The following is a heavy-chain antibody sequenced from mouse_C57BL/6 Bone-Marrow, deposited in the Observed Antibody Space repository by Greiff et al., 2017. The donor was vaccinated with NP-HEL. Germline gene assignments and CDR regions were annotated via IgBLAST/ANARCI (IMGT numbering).Heavy chain of an antibody. V-gene: IGHV5-4*01. J-gene: IGHJ1*03. CDR1: GFTFSSYA. CDR3: ARDGPFYYGSSHWYFDV. Sequence: DVKLVESGGGLVKPGGSLKLSCAASGFTFSSYAMSWVRQTPEKRLEWVATISDGGSYTYYPDNVKGRFTISRDNAKNNLYLQMSHLESEDTAMYYCARDGPFYYGSSHWYFDVWGTGTTVTVSS. CDR2: ISDGGSYT. D-gene: IGHD1-1*01.